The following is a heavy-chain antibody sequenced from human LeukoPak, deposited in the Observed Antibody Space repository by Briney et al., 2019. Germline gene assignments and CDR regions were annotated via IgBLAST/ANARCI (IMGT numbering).Heavy chain of an antibody. V-gene: IGHV3-30-3*01. CDR3: ARLDTMVRGAKYYYYGMDV. J-gene: IGHJ6*02. CDR1: GFTFSSYA. D-gene: IGHD3-10*01. Sequence: GRSLRLSCAASGFTFSSYAMHWVRQAPGKGLEWVAVISYDGSNKYYADSVKGRFTISRDNSKNTLYLQMNSLRAEDTAVYYCARLDTMVRGAKYYYYGMDVWGQGTPVTVSS. CDR2: ISYDGSNK.